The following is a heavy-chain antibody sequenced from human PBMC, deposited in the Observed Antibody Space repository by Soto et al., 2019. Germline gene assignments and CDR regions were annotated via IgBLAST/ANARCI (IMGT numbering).Heavy chain of an antibody. CDR2: IYPGDSET. CDR3: VGCARGVVVAATGADN. D-gene: IGHD2-15*01. V-gene: IGHV5-51*03. CDR1: AYTFTNYY. J-gene: IGHJ4*02. Sequence: PGESLKISCNGSAYTFTNYYIGWVRQMPGKGLEWMGIIYPGDSETTYSPSFQGQVTFSVDKSLNIAYLQWSSLKASDTAMHYCVGCARGVVVAATGADNWGQGTLVTVSS.